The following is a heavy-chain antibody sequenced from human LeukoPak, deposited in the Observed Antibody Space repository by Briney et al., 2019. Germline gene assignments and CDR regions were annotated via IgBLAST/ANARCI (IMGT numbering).Heavy chain of an antibody. V-gene: IGHV3-23*01. CDR3: VKGSADVRPYYFDY. Sequence: GGSLRLSCAGPGFTFSNCAMNWVRQAPGKGLEWVSAITGSGGDTYHADSVRGRFTISRDNSKNTLYLQMDSLRAEDTAVYYCVKGSADVRPYYFDYWGQGTLVTVSS. J-gene: IGHJ4*02. CDR2: ITGSGGDT. D-gene: IGHD2-21*01. CDR1: GFTFSNCA.